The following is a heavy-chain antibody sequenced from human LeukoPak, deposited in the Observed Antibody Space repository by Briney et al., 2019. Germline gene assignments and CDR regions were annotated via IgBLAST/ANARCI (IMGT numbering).Heavy chain of an antibody. CDR2: INHSGST. CDR3: ARDDGETYYYDSSGTSAFDI. V-gene: IGHV4-34*01. D-gene: IGHD3-22*01. CDR1: GGSFSGYY. J-gene: IGHJ3*02. Sequence: SETLSLTCAVYGGSFSGYYWSWIRQPPGKGLEWIGEINHSGSTNYNPSLKSRVTISVDTSKNQFSLKLSSVTAADTAVYYCARDDGETYYYDSSGTSAFDIWGQGTMVTVSS.